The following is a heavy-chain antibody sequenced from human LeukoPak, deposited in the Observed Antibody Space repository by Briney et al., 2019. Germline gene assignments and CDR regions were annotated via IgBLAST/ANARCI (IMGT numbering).Heavy chain of an antibody. J-gene: IGHJ4*02. CDR1: GFTFSSYG. CDR2: IWYDGSNK. CDR3: AKDSRYSYGYHDY. D-gene: IGHD5-18*01. Sequence: GRSLRLSCAASGFTFSSYGMHWVRQAPGKGLEWVAVIWYDGSNKYYADSVKGRFTISRDNSKNTLDLQMNSPRAEDTAVYYCAKDSRYSYGYHDYWGQGTLVTVSS. V-gene: IGHV3-33*06.